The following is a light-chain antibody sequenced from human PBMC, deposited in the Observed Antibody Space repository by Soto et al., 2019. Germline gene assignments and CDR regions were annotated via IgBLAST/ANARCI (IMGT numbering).Light chain of an antibody. CDR3: CSSAPESTYV. J-gene: IGLJ1*01. CDR1: SSDVGGYDF. Sequence: QSVLTQPASVSGSPGQSITISCTGTSSDVGGYDFVSWYQHHPGKAPKLMIYDVNNRPSGLSNRFSGSVSGNTASLTVSGLQAEDEAEYFCCSSAPESTYVFGTGTKVTVL. CDR2: DVN. V-gene: IGLV2-14*01.